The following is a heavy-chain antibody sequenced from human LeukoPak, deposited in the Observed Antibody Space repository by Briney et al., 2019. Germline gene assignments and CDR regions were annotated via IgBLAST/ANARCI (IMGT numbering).Heavy chain of an antibody. CDR3: ARDARSSGDVYNYYYGMDV. CDR1: GGSISSYY. CDR2: IYYSGST. V-gene: IGHV4-59*01. Sequence: SETLSLTCTVSGGSISSYYWSWIRQPPGKGLEWIGSIYYSGSTNYNPSLKSRVTISVDTSKNQFSLKLSSVTAADTAVYYCARDARSSGDVYNYYYGMDVWGQGTTVTVSS. J-gene: IGHJ6*02. D-gene: IGHD6-19*01.